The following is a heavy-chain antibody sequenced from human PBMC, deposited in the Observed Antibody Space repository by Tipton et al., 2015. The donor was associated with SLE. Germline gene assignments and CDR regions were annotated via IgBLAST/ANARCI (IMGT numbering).Heavy chain of an antibody. V-gene: IGHV4-4*08. CDR3: ARGAKERITLVRVRPYYFDY. D-gene: IGHD3-10*01. CDR1: GGSLSGYL. CDR2: LYTSGTT. Sequence: TLSLTCAVNGGSLSGYLWTWIRQPPGKGLEWIGYLYTSGTTKYNPSLQSRVTISVDTPKNQFSLKLNSVTAADTAVYYCARGAKERITLVRVRPYYFDYWGQGSLVTVSS. J-gene: IGHJ4*03.